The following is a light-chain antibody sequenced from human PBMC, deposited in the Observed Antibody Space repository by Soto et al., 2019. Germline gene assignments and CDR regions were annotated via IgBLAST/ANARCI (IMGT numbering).Light chain of an antibody. Sequence: EIVMTQSPATLSVSPGERATLSCRASQSVSSNLAWYQQKPGQAPRLLIYGASTRATGIPARFSGSGSGTEFTLTISSLQSEDFAVYSCQHYNNWPPMAFGQGTKVEIK. V-gene: IGKV3-15*01. J-gene: IGKJ1*01. CDR1: QSVSSN. CDR2: GAS. CDR3: QHYNNWPPMA.